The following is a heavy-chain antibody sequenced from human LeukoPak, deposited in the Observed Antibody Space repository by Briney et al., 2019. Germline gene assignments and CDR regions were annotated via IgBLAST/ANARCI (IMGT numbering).Heavy chain of an antibody. CDR1: LGSISSSSYY. CDR2: IYYSGST. J-gene: IGHJ4*02. CDR3: ARNCSSTNCYGYFDY. D-gene: IGHD2-2*01. Sequence: PSETLSLTCTVSLGSISSSSYYWGCIRQPPGKGLEWIGSIYYSGSTHYNPSLKSRVTISVDTSKNQFSLKLSSVTAADTAGYYCARNCSSTNCYGYFDYWGQGTLVTVSS. V-gene: IGHV4-39*01.